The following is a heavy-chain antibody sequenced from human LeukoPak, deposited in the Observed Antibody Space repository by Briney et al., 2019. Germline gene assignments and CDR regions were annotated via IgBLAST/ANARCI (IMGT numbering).Heavy chain of an antibody. J-gene: IGHJ4*02. D-gene: IGHD1-26*01. CDR1: GFTFSSYE. CDR3: LREVGAFDY. V-gene: IGHV3-48*03. CDR2: ISSSGGST. Sequence: GGSLRLSCAASGFTFSSYEMNWVRQAPGKGLEWVSYISSSGGSTYYADSVKGRFTISRDNSKKTVYLQMNSLRAEDTAIYYCLREVGAFDYWGQGILVTVSS.